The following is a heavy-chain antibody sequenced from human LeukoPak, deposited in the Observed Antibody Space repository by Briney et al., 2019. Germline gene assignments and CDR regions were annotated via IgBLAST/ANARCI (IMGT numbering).Heavy chain of an antibody. CDR2: INGDGTVT. D-gene: IGHD3-16*01. J-gene: IGHJ4*02. Sequence: GGSLRLSCAASRFTFSDYYMHWVRQAPGKGLVWVSHINGDGTVTDYADSVKGRFTISRDNAKNTLYLQMNNLRTDDTAVYYCGRGGPPYAVVHCGQGTLVTVSS. CDR3: GRGGPPYAVVH. V-gene: IGHV3-74*01. CDR1: RFTFSDYY.